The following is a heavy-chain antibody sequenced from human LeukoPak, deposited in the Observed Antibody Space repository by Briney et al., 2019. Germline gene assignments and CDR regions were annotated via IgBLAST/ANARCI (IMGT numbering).Heavy chain of an antibody. D-gene: IGHD4-23*01. Sequence: PGGSLRLSCSASGFTFSSYGMHWVRQAPGKGLEWVANINQHGSEKYYGDSVKGRFTISRDNAKNSLYLQMNSLRVEDTAVYYCASALGATVGSWGQGTLVTVSS. CDR3: ASALGATVGS. CDR2: INQHGSEK. J-gene: IGHJ5*02. V-gene: IGHV3-7*01. CDR1: GFTFSSYG.